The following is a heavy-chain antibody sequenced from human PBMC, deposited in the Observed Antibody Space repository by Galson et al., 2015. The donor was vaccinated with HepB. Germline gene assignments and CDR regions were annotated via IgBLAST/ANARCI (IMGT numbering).Heavy chain of an antibody. CDR1: GFTFSSYA. J-gene: IGHJ4*02. CDR2: IYSGGDT. Sequence: SLRLSCAASGFTFSSYAMSWARQAPGKGLEWVSVIYSGGDTYYADSVKGRFTISRDNSKNTVYLQMNSLRAEDTAMYYCARGYSKSWYSGLGYWGQGTLVTVSS. CDR3: ARGYSKSWYSGLGY. D-gene: IGHD5-12*01. V-gene: IGHV3-53*01.